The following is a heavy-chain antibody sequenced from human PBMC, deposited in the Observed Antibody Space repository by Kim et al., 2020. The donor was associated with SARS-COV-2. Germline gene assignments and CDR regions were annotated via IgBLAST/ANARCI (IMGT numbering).Heavy chain of an antibody. D-gene: IGHD3-16*01. CDR2: ISWNSGSI. CDR1: GFTFDDYA. J-gene: IGHJ3*02. Sequence: GGSLRLSCAASGFTFDDYAMHWVRQAPGKGLEWVSGISWNSGSIGYADSVKGRFTISRDNAKNSLYLQMNSLRAEYTALYYCAKRRTFGGDAFDIWGQGTMVTVSS. V-gene: IGHV3-9*01. CDR3: AKRRTFGGDAFDI.